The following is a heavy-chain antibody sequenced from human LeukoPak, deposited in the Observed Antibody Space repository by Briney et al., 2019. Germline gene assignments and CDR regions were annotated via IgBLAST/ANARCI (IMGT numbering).Heavy chain of an antibody. Sequence: GGSLRLSCAASGFDFDDYAMQWVRQAPGKDLEWVSGISWNSNTKGYADSVKGRFTISRDNAKHSLYLQMDSLRPEDTALYYCAKDIVGSAMTGIDYWGQGTLVTVSS. J-gene: IGHJ4*02. CDR2: ISWNSNTK. CDR1: GFDFDDYA. D-gene: IGHD1-1*01. V-gene: IGHV3-9*01. CDR3: AKDIVGSAMTGIDY.